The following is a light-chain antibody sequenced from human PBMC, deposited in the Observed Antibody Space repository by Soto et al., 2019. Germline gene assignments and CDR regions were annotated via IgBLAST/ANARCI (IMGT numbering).Light chain of an antibody. V-gene: IGLV2-23*02. Sequence: QSALTQPASVSGSPGQSITISCTGTSSDVGSYNLVPWYQQHPGKAPKFMIYEVSKRPSGVSNRFSGSKSGNTASLTISGLQAEDEADYYCCSYAGSSTPVVFGGGTKLPS. CDR3: CSYAGSSTPVV. CDR2: EVS. J-gene: IGLJ2*01. CDR1: SSDVGSYNL.